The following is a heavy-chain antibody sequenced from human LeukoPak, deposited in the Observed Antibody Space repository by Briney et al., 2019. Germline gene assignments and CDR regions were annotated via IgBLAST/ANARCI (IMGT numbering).Heavy chain of an antibody. CDR1: GFTFSSYG. J-gene: IGHJ4*02. CDR2: IRYDGSNK. Sequence: GGSLRLSCAASGFTFSSYGMHWVRQAPGKGLEWVAFIRYDGSNKYYADSVKGRFTISRDNSKNTLYLQMNSLRAEDTAVYYCAKDTYDFWSGYQDYWGQGTLVTVSS. V-gene: IGHV3-30*02. D-gene: IGHD3-3*01. CDR3: AKDTYDFWSGYQDY.